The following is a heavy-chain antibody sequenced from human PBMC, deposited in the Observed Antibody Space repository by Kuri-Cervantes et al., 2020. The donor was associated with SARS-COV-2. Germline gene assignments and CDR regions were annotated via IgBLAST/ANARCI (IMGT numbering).Heavy chain of an antibody. V-gene: IGHV1-2*02. D-gene: IGHD5-18*01. CDR1: EYTFTDYY. J-gene: IGHJ4*02. Sequence: SVNVSCKASEYTFTDYYMNWLRQAPGQGHEWMGWINPDGGTNYAQMFQGRSTMTRDTSTSTLHMELSRVRLDGTAVLYCARNRRRGGYSFGFDLWGQGTLVTVSS. CDR2: INPDGGT. CDR3: ARNRRRGGYSFGFDL.